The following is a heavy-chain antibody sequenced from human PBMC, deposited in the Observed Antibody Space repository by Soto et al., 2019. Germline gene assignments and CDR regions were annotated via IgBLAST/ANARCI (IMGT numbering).Heavy chain of an antibody. CDR1: GFTFSSYG. CDR3: ARDAENCSSTSCYAFDI. Sequence: GGSLRLSCAASGFTFSSYGMHWVRQAPGKGLEWVAVIWYDGSNKYYADSVKGRFTISRDNSKNTLYLQMNSLRAEDTAVYYCARDAENCSSTSCYAFDIGGQGTMVTVSS. D-gene: IGHD2-2*01. J-gene: IGHJ3*02. CDR2: IWYDGSNK. V-gene: IGHV3-33*08.